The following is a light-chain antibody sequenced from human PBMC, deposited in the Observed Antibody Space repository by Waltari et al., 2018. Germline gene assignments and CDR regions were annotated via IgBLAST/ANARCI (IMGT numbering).Light chain of an antibody. J-gene: IGKJ3*01. CDR1: QSVSRRY. CDR3: QQYGSSPLFT. Sequence: EIVLAQSPGTLSLSPGERATHSCRASQSVSRRYLAWYQQKPGQAPRLLIYGASSRATGIPDRFSGSGSGTDFTLTISRLEPEDFAVYYCQQYGSSPLFTFGHGTKVDIK. CDR2: GAS. V-gene: IGKV3-20*01.